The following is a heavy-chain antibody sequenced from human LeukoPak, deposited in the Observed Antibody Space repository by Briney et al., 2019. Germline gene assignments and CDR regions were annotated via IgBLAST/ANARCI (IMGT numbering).Heavy chain of an antibody. V-gene: IGHV3-53*01. CDR1: GFTFSSHT. J-gene: IGHJ3*02. Sequence: GGSLRLSCAASGFTFSSHTMSWVRQAPGKGLEWVSVIYSGGSTYYADSVKGRFTISRDNSKNTLYLQMNSLRAEDTAVYYCAREMVRGVIHAFDIWGQGTMVTVSS. CDR3: AREMVRGVIHAFDI. CDR2: IYSGGST. D-gene: IGHD3-10*01.